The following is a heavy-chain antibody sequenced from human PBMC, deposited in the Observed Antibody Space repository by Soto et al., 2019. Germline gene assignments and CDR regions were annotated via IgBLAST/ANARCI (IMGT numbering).Heavy chain of an antibody. D-gene: IGHD4-17*01. CDR3: ARDSVYGGNPPPFDY. CDR2: ISTGSSYI. V-gene: IGHV3-21*01. J-gene: IGHJ4*02. Sequence: GGSLRLSCAASGFTFSSYSMNWVRQAPGKGLEWVSFISTGSSYIYYADSVKGRFTISRDNAKNSLYLQMNSLRADDTAVYYYARDSVYGGNPPPFDYWGQGTLVTVSS. CDR1: GFTFSSYS.